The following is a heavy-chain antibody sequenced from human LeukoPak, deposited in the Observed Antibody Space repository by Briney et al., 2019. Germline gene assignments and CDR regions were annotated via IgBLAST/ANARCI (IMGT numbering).Heavy chain of an antibody. CDR3: ARDVRIAAASKGYCYYGMDV. J-gene: IGHJ6*02. CDR2: TYCSGRT. CDR1: GGSLSSYY. D-gene: IGHD6-13*01. V-gene: IGHV4-59*01. Sequence: SGTLSLTCTVSGGSLSSYYWSWIRQPPGEGLEWSGHTYCSGRTNYNLSLKSRVTISVDKSKNQFSLKLSSVTAADTAVYYCARDVRIAAASKGYCYYGMDVWGQGTTVTVSS.